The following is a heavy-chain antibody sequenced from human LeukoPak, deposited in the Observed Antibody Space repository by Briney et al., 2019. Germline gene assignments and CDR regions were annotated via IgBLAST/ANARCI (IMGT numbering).Heavy chain of an antibody. Sequence: GGSLRLSCAASGFTFSNYWMNWVRQAPGKGLEWVANVNQDGSKKNYVDSVKGRFTISRDNTKNSLYLQMNNLKVEDTSLYYCARDGCYSSGCYWGQGTLVTVSS. CDR3: ARDGCYSSGCY. V-gene: IGHV3-7*01. CDR1: GFTFSNYW. J-gene: IGHJ4*02. D-gene: IGHD6-19*01. CDR2: VNQDGSKK.